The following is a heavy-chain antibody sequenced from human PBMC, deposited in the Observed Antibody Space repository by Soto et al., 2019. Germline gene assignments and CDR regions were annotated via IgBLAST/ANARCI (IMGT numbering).Heavy chain of an antibody. D-gene: IGHD3-16*01. J-gene: IGHJ2*01. CDR2: IIPIFGTA. CDR1: GGTFSSYT. V-gene: IGHV1-69*12. Sequence: QVQLVQSGAEVKKPGSSVTVSCKASGGTFSSYTNSWVRQAPGQGLEWMGGIIPIFGTANYAQKFQGRVTITADESPSAAYMELCSMRSGDTAVYYCARGNHRGLELWYFDPWGRGTLVTVSS. CDR3: ARGNHRGLELWYFDP.